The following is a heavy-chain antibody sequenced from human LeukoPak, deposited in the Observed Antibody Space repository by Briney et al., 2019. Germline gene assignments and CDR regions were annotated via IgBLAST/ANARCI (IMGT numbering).Heavy chain of an antibody. J-gene: IGHJ4*02. CDR2: ISGSGGST. Sequence: PGGSLRLSCAASGFTFSSYAMSWVRQAPGKGLEWVSAISGSGGSTYYADSVKGRFTISRDNSKNTLCLQMNSLRAEDTAVYYCAKRGYYDSSGSMTFDYWGQGTLVTVSS. CDR3: AKRGYYDSSGSMTFDY. V-gene: IGHV3-23*01. CDR1: GFTFSSYA. D-gene: IGHD3-22*01.